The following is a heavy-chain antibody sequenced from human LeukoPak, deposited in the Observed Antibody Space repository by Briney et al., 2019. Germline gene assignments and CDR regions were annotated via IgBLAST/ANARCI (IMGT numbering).Heavy chain of an antibody. CDR2: ISYDGSNK. V-gene: IGHV3-30-3*01. J-gene: IGHJ4*02. CDR1: GFTFSSYA. CDR3: ARERYDSSGYYYVAARRHFDY. D-gene: IGHD3-22*01. Sequence: GGSLRLSCAASGFTFSSYAMHWVRQAPGKGLEWVAVISYDGSNKYYADSVKGRFTISRDNSKNTLYLQMNSLRAEDTAVYYCARERYDSSGYYYVAARRHFDYWGQGTLVTVSS.